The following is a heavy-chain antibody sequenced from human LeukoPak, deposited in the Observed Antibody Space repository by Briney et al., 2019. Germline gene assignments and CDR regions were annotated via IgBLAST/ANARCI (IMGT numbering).Heavy chain of an antibody. Sequence: GGSLRLSCAASGFTSSDYYMSWIRQAPGKGLEWVSYISSSGSTIYYADSVKGRFTISRDNAKNSLYLQMNSLRAEDTAVYYCARDLGIVVVTDRGFDYWGQGTLVTVSS. J-gene: IGHJ4*02. D-gene: IGHD2-21*02. V-gene: IGHV3-11*01. CDR1: GFTSSDYY. CDR3: ARDLGIVVVTDRGFDY. CDR2: ISSSGSTI.